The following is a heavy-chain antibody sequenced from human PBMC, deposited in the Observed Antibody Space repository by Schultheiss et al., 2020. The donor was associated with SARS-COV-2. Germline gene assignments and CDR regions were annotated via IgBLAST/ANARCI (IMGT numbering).Heavy chain of an antibody. J-gene: IGHJ6*02. D-gene: IGHD6-19*01. Sequence: ASVKVSCKASGYTFTSYGISWVRQAPGQGLEWMGIINPSGGSTSYAQKFQGRVTITADESTSTAYMELSSLRSEDTAVYYCARGLRIAVAGVVTCGMDVWGQGTTVTVSS. CDR2: INPSGGST. CDR3: ARGLRIAVAGVVTCGMDV. V-gene: IGHV1-46*01. CDR1: GYTFTSYG.